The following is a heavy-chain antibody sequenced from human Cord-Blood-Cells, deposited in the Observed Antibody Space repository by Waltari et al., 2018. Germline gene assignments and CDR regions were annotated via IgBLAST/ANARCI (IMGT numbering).Heavy chain of an antibody. CDR1: GGPFSRYA. CDR2: IIPILGIA. J-gene: IGHJ6*03. V-gene: IGHV1-69*10. D-gene: IGHD6-13*01. CDR3: ARSRGQQLVLGYYYYYYMDV. Sequence: QVQLVQSGAEVKKPGSSVKVSCKASGGPFSRYAISRVRQAPAQGREWMGGIIPILGIANYAQKFQGRVTITADKSTSTAYMELSSLRSEDTAVYYCARSRGQQLVLGYYYYYYMDVWGKGTTVTVSS.